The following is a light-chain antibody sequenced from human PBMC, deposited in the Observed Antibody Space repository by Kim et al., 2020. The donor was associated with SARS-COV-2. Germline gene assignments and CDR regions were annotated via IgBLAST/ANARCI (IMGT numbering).Light chain of an antibody. CDR2: DVS. V-gene: IGLV2-14*03. Sequence: QSALAQPASVSGSPGQSITLSCTGTGDDIGSFYSVSWYQHHPGKTPQLIIYDVSKWPSGISTRFSGTKSGNTASLIISGLQPEDEADYYCCSYTRGSGYVFGTGTKVTVL. CDR1: GDDIGSFYS. CDR3: CSYTRGSGYV. J-gene: IGLJ1*01.